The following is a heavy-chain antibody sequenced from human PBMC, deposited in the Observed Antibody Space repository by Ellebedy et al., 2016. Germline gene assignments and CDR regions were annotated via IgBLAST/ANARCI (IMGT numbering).Heavy chain of an antibody. CDR3: AKGKAIPGPEPLDF. J-gene: IGHJ4*02. CDR2: LYSGGTI. Sequence: GESLKISCAASGFTVSGNYMSWVRQAPGKGLEWVSTLYSGGTILYADSVKGRFTIPRDNSKNTLYLQMNSLTVEDTAVYYCAKGKAIPGPEPLDFWGQGTLVTVSS. CDR1: GFTVSGNY. D-gene: IGHD1-14*01. V-gene: IGHV3-66*01.